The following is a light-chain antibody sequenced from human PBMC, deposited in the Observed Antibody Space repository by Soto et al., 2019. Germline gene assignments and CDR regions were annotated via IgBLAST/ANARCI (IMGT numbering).Light chain of an antibody. J-gene: IGKJ4*01. V-gene: IGKV3-11*01. Sequence: EIVLTQSPATLSLSPGKRATLSCRASQSVSSSLAWYQQKPGQGPRLLIYDASDRATGIPARLSGSGSGTDFTLTISSLEPEDFTVYYCQQRSNFGGGTKVEIK. CDR2: DAS. CDR3: QQRSN. CDR1: QSVSSS.